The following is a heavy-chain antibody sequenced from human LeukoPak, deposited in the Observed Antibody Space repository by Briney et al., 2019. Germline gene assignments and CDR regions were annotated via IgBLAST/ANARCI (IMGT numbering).Heavy chain of an antibody. CDR1: GFTFSSYA. Sequence: GGPLRLSCAASGFTFSSYAMHWVRQAPGKGLEWVAVISYDGSNKYYADSVKGRFTISRDNSKNTLYLQMNSLRAEDTAVYYCARELLTEDDYWGQGTLVTVSS. D-gene: IGHD1-14*01. CDR2: ISYDGSNK. CDR3: ARELLTEDDY. J-gene: IGHJ4*02. V-gene: IGHV3-30*01.